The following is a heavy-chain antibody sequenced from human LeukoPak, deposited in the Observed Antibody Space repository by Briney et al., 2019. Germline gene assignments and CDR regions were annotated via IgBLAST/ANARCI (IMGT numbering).Heavy chain of an antibody. V-gene: IGHV3-30*02. D-gene: IGHD3-3*01. CDR2: IRYDGSNK. J-gene: IGHJ4*02. Sequence: GGSLRLSCAASGFTFSSYGMHWVRQAPGKGLEWVAFIRYDGSNKYYADSVKGRFTISRENSKNTLYLQMNSLRAEDTAVYYCAKDGDFWSGYYIDYWGQGTLVTVSS. CDR1: GFTFSSYG. CDR3: AKDGDFWSGYYIDY.